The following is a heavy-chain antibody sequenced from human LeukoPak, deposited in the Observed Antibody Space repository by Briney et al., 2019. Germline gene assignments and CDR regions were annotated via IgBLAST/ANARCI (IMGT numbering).Heavy chain of an antibody. Sequence: GGSLRLSCAASGLTFSNYGMHWVRQAPDRGLEWVAFLQNHGGDIHYAESVEGRFTISRDNSKNTLYLQMNSLRPDDTSVYYCAEDQPLQPFHYWGQGTLVTVSS. D-gene: IGHD5-24*01. CDR1: GLTFSNYG. CDR2: LQNHGGDI. CDR3: AEDQPLQPFHY. V-gene: IGHV3-30*02. J-gene: IGHJ4*02.